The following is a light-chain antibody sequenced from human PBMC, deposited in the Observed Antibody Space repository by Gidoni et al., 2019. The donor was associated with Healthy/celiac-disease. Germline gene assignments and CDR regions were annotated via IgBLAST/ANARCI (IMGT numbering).Light chain of an antibody. CDR3: QQSYSTPPT. CDR1: QSISSY. V-gene: IGKV1-39*01. Sequence: DIQMTQSPSSLSASVGDRVTITCRASQSISSYLNWYQQKPGKAPKLLIYAASSLQSGVPSRFRGRWSGTDFTLNISSLQTEDFATYYCQQSYSTPPTFGQGTRLEIK. CDR2: AAS. J-gene: IGKJ5*01.